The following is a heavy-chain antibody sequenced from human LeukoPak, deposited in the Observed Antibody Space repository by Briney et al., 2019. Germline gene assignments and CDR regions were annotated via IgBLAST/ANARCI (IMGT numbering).Heavy chain of an antibody. V-gene: IGHV4-59*12. CDR2: IYPDGRI. D-gene: IGHD3-22*01. Sequence: PSETLSLTCSVSSGSMTDSCWSWFRQAPGKGFEWLGFIYPDGRIEYSPSLRSRVTFSVATSKLEATVRLGSVTASDTAVYYCTREGYDRSGYFLDFWGQGTLVTVSS. CDR3: TREGYDRSGYFLDF. J-gene: IGHJ4*02. CDR1: SGSMTDSC.